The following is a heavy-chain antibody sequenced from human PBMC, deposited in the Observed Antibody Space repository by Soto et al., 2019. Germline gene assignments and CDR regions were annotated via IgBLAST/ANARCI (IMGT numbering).Heavy chain of an antibody. CDR3: ARDQLEGNWFDP. V-gene: IGHV4-30-2*01. J-gene: IGHJ5*02. Sequence: SETLSLTCAVSGGYLSSGGYSWNWIRKPPGKGLEWIGYIYHSGSTLYNPSLKSRVTISVDKSKNQFSLKLTSVTAADTAVYYCARDQLEGNWFDPWGQGTLVTVSS. CDR2: IYHSGST. D-gene: IGHD1-1*01. CDR1: GGYLSSGGYS.